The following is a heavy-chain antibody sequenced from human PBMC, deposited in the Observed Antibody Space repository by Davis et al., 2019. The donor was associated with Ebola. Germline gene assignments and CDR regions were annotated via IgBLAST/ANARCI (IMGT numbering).Heavy chain of an antibody. CDR3: ARWSVYYYYGFDV. J-gene: IGHJ6*02. CDR1: GGSFSTYY. Sequence: SETLSLTCAVYGGSFSTYYWSWIRQPPGKGLEWIGEINHGGNTNYNPSLKSRVSMSVDTSKNQFSLNLRSVTAADTAVYYCARWSVYYYYGFDVWGQGTTVTVSS. CDR2: INHGGNT. V-gene: IGHV4-34*01. D-gene: IGHD2-15*01.